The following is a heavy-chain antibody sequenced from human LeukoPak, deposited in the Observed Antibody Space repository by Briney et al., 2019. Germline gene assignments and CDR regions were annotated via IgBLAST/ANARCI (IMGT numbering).Heavy chain of an antibody. CDR2: ISSNADST. Sequence: PGGYLRLSCAASGFTFSSYAMHWVRQAPGKGLEYVSAISSNADSTYYANSVKGRFTISRDNSKNTLYLQMGSLRAEDMAVYYCARGAKGDLYDYWGQGTLVTVSS. CDR3: ARGAKGDLYDY. D-gene: IGHD2-21*01. V-gene: IGHV3-64*01. J-gene: IGHJ4*02. CDR1: GFTFSSYA.